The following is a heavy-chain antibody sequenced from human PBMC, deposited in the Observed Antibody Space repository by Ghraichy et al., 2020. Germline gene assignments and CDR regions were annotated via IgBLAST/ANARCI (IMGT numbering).Heavy chain of an antibody. CDR2: ISSTSNTI. CDR1: GFTFSSYS. Sequence: GGSLRLSCAASGFTFSSYSMNWVRQAPGKGLEWVSYISSTSNTIYYADSVRGRFTISRDNAKNSLYLQMNSLRDEDTAVYYCARRAVSGTGLYNWFDPWGQGTLVTVSS. V-gene: IGHV3-48*02. D-gene: IGHD5/OR15-5a*01. CDR3: ARRAVSGTGLYNWFDP. J-gene: IGHJ5*02.